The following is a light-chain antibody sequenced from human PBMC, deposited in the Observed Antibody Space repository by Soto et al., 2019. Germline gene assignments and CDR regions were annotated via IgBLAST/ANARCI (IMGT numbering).Light chain of an antibody. Sequence: QSALTQPASVSGSPGQSITISCTGTNSDVGSYNYVSWHQQHPGKAPKLMIYNVCDRPSGISNRFSGSKSGNTASLTISGLQGEDEADYYCSSYTISRTYVFGTGTKLTVL. J-gene: IGLJ1*01. V-gene: IGLV2-14*03. CDR2: NVC. CDR1: NSDVGSYNY. CDR3: SSYTISRTYV.